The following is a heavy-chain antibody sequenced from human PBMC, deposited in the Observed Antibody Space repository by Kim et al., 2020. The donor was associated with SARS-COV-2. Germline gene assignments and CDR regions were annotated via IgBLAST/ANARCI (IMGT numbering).Heavy chain of an antibody. J-gene: IGHJ6*03. V-gene: IGHV3-74*01. D-gene: IGHD5-18*01. CDR3: ARDLITSPIKLGSCYYY. Sequence: GGSLRLSCAASGFTFSSYWMHWVRQAPGKGLEWVSCINSDGSSTSYADSVKGRFTISRDNAKNTLYLQMNSLRAEDTAVYYCARDLITSPIKLGSCYYY. CDR2: INSDGSST. CDR1: GFTFSSYW.